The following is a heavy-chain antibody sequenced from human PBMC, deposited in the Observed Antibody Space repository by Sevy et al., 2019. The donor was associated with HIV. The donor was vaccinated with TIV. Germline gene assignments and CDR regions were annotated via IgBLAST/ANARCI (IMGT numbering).Heavy chain of an antibody. CDR1: GFTFSSYG. CDR3: AKQLYAYGDNFDY. J-gene: IGHJ4*02. CDR2: ISYDGSNK. Sequence: GGSLRLSCAASGFTFSSYGMHWVRQAPGKGLEWVAVISYDGSNKYYADSVKGRFTIARENSKNTRYLQMNSLRAEDTAVYYCAKQLYAYGDNFDYWGQGTLVTVSS. V-gene: IGHV3-30*18. D-gene: IGHD4-17*01.